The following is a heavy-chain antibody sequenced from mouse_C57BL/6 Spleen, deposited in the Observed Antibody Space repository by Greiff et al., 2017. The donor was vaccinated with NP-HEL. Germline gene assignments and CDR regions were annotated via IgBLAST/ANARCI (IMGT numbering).Heavy chain of an antibody. D-gene: IGHD2-1*01. V-gene: IGHV14-4*01. CDR3: TTHGNYPYYAMDY. J-gene: IGHJ4*01. Sequence: EVQLQESGAELVRPGASVKLSCTASGFNIKDDYMHWVKQRPEQGLEWIGWIDPENGDTEYASTVQGKATITADTSSNTAYLQLSSLTSEDTAVYYCTTHGNYPYYAMDYWGQGTSVTVSS. CDR1: GFNIKDDY. CDR2: IDPENGDT.